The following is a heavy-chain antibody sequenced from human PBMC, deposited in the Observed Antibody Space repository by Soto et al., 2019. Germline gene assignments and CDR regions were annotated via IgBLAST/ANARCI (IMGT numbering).Heavy chain of an antibody. V-gene: IGHV3-30*18. D-gene: IGHD6-25*01. CDR3: AKDLAATPTYYYGMDV. CDR2: ISYDGSNK. Sequence: QVQLVESGGGVVQPGRSLRLSCAASGFTFSSYGMHWVRQAPGKGLEWVAVISYDGSNKYYADSVKGRFTISRDNSKITLYLQMNSLRAEDTAVYYCAKDLAATPTYYYGMDVWGQGTTVTVSS. CDR1: GFTFSSYG. J-gene: IGHJ6*02.